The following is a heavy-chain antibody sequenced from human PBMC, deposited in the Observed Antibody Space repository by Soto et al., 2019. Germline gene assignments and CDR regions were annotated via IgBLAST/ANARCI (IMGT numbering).Heavy chain of an antibody. CDR2: ISAYNGNT. Sequence: GASVKVSCKASGYTFTSYGISWVRQAPGQGLEWMGWISAYNGNTNYAQKLQGRVTMTTDTSTGTAYMEMRSLRSDDTAVYYCARIDAVVVPAANRYYYYYYMDVWGKGTTVTVSS. CDR1: GYTFTSYG. V-gene: IGHV1-18*01. J-gene: IGHJ6*03. CDR3: ARIDAVVVPAANRYYYYYYMDV. D-gene: IGHD2-2*01.